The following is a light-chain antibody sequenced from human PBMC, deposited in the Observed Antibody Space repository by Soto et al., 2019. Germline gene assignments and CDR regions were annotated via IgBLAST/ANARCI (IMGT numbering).Light chain of an antibody. V-gene: IGKV3-15*01. J-gene: IGKJ4*01. Sequence: EIVLTQSPATLSLSPGERATLSCRASQTVSNSNLAWYQQKPGQAPRLLIYGASTWATGIPARFSGSGSGTEFTLNISSLQSEDFAVYYCQQYSDWPLTFGGGTKVEI. CDR2: GAS. CDR3: QQYSDWPLT. CDR1: QTVSNSN.